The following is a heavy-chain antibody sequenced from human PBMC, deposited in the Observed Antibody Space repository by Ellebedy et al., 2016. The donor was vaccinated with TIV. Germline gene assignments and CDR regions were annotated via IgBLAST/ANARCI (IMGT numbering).Heavy chain of an antibody. CDR1: GGSISSYY. J-gene: IGHJ6*02. CDR2: IYTSGST. Sequence: SETLSLTXPVSGGSISSYYWSWIRQPAGKGLQWIGRIYTSGSTNYNPSLKSRVTISVDTSKNQFSLKLSSVTAADTAVYYCARVLYYYGMDVWGQGTTVTVSS. CDR3: ARVLYYYGMDV. V-gene: IGHV4-4*07.